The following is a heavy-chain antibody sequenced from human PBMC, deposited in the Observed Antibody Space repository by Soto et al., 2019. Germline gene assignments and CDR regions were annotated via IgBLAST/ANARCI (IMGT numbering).Heavy chain of an antibody. J-gene: IGHJ6*03. CDR2: INHSGST. D-gene: IGHD3-3*01. CDR1: GGSLSGYY. V-gene: IGHV4-34*01. Sequence: SETLSLTCAVYGGSLSGYYWSWIRQPPGKGLEWIGEINHSGSTNYNPSLESRVTISVDTSKNQFSLKLSSVTAADTAVYYCAREPADFWSGYRAYYYYYMDVWGKGTTVTVSS. CDR3: AREPADFWSGYRAYYYYYMDV.